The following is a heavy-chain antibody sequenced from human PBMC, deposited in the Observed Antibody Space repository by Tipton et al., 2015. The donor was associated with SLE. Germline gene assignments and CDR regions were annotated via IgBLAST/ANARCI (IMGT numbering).Heavy chain of an antibody. D-gene: IGHD3-10*01. V-gene: IGHV4-34*01. CDR2: INHSGST. Sequence: TLSLTCTVSGGSISSHYWSWIRQPPGKGLEWIGEINHSGSTNYNPSLKSRVTISVDTSKNQFSLKLSSVTAADTAVYYCARVYVLLSWGQGTMVTVSS. CDR1: GGSISSHY. CDR3: ARVYVLLS. J-gene: IGHJ3*01.